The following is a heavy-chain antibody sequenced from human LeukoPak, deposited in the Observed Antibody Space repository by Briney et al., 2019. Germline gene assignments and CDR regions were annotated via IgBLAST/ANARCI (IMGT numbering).Heavy chain of an antibody. V-gene: IGHV1-69*05. CDR3: ARAEGVRGLEEVYYFDY. CDR2: IIPIFGTA. J-gene: IGHJ4*02. Sequence: GASVKVSCKASGGTFSSYAISWVRQAPGQGLEWMGGIIPIFGTANYAQKFQGRVTITTDESTSTAYMELSSLRSEDTAVYYCARAEGVRGLEEVYYFDYWGQGTLVTVSS. D-gene: IGHD3-10*02. CDR1: GGTFSSYA.